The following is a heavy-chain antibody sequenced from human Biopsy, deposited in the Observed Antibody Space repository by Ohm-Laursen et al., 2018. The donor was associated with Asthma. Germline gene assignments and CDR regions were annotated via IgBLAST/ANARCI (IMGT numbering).Heavy chain of an antibody. V-gene: IGHV3-53*01. CDR3: ARGDTGGWSQYYFDY. CDR1: GFTVSRDY. J-gene: IGHJ4*02. Sequence: SLRLSCAASGFTVSRDYMFWVRQAQGKGLEWVSVIYSGGTSHTADSVRGRFTISRDYSKNTLYLQMHSLRAEDTAVYYCARGDTGGWSQYYFDYWGQGTLVTVSS. D-gene: IGHD2-8*02. CDR2: IYSGGTS.